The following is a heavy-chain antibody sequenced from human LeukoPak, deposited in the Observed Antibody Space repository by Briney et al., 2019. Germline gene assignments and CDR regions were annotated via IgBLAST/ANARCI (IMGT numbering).Heavy chain of an antibody. V-gene: IGHV3-73*01. CDR1: GFTFSGSA. D-gene: IGHD3-10*01. J-gene: IGHJ4*02. Sequence: GGSLKLSCAASGFTFSGSAMHWVRQASGKGLEWVGRIRSKANSYATAYAASVKGRFTISRDDSKNTAYLQMNSLKTEDTAVYYCTTDQAPLWFGELLHGGFVDYWGQGTLVTVSS. CDR3: TTDQAPLWFGELLHGGFVDY. CDR2: IRSKANSYAT.